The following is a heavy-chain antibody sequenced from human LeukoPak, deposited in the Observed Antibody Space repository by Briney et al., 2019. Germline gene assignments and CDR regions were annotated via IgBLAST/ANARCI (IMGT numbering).Heavy chain of an antibody. CDR3: ARQLGYCSSTSCQQSYFDY. D-gene: IGHD2-2*01. V-gene: IGHV5-51*01. Sequence: GESLKISCKGSGYSFTSYWIGWVRQMPGKGLEWMGIIYPGDSDTRYSPSFEGQVTISADTSISTAYLQWSSLQASDTAMFYCARQLGYCSSTSCQQSYFDYWGQGTLVTVSS. CDR2: IYPGDSDT. J-gene: IGHJ4*02. CDR1: GYSFTSYW.